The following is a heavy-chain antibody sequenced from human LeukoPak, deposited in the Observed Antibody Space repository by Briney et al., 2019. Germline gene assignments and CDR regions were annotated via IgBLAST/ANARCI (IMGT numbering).Heavy chain of an antibody. CDR2: ISGSGGST. CDR1: GFTFSSYT. Sequence: PGGSPRLSCAASGFTFSSYTMSWVRQAPGKGLEWVSAISGSGGSTYYADSVKGRFTISRDNSKNTLYLQMNSLRAEDTAVYYCATYTLAYYYDSSGYFDYWGQGTLVTVSS. J-gene: IGHJ4*02. CDR3: ATYTLAYYYDSSGYFDY. V-gene: IGHV3-23*01. D-gene: IGHD3-22*01.